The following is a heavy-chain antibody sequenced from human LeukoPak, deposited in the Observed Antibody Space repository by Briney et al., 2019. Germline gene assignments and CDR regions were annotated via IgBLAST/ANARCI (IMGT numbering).Heavy chain of an antibody. CDR2: IIPIFGTA. J-gene: IGHJ3*02. V-gene: IGHV1-69*13. CDR1: GGTFSSYA. Sequence: SVKVSCKASGGTFSSYAISWVRQAPGQGLEWMGGIIPIFGTANYAQKFQGRVTITADESTSTAYMELSSLRSEDTAVYYCARDVIVVLPAAMNAFDIWGQGTMVTVSS. D-gene: IGHD2-2*01. CDR3: ARDVIVVLPAAMNAFDI.